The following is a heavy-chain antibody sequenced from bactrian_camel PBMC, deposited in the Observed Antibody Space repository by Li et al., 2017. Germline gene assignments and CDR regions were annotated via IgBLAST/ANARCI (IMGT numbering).Heavy chain of an antibody. V-gene: IGHV3S53*01. J-gene: IGHJ4*01. Sequence: QLVESGGDSVQSGGSLRISRRASRDIVGMYCMAWFRQAPGKDREGVASIGSDGTTTYYEPAKGRFTVSKDNSENTLHLQMNRLKPEDTAMYYCVADCELRYDYFDFNVGSWGQGTQVTVS. CDR3: VADCELRYDYFDFNVGS. CDR2: IGSDGTT. D-gene: IGHD3*01. CDR1: RDIVGMYC.